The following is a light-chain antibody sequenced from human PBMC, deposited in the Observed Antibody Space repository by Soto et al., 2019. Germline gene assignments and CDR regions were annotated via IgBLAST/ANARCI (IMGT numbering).Light chain of an antibody. Sequence: DIQMTQSPSTLSASVGDRVTITCRASQSISSWLAWYQQKPGKAPKLLIYKASSLESGVPSRFSGSGSGTEFTLTISSLQPGDFATYYCQQYNSDRTFGQGTKVEIK. CDR1: QSISSW. CDR2: KAS. J-gene: IGKJ1*01. V-gene: IGKV1-5*03. CDR3: QQYNSDRT.